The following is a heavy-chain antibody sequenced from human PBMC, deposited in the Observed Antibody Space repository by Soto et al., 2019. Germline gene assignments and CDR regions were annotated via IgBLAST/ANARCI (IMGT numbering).Heavy chain of an antibody. CDR2: IGTAGDT. CDR1: GFTFSSYD. CDR3: AREGGIAARHFDY. Sequence: EVQLVESGGGLVQPGGSLRLSCAASGFTFSSYDMHWVRQATGKGLEWVSAIGTAGDTYYPGSVKGRFTISRENAKNSLILQMNSLRAEDTAVYYCAREGGIAARHFDYWGQGTLVTVSS. D-gene: IGHD6-6*01. V-gene: IGHV3-13*01. J-gene: IGHJ4*02.